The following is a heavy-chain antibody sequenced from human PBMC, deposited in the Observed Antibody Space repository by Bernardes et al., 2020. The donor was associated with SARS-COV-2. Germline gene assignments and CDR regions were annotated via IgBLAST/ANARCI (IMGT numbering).Heavy chain of an antibody. CDR1: GYTFTAYV. CDR3: ARALISDCSGGSCYPDYGDYFDY. Sequence: ASVKVSCKTSGYTFTAYVIIWVRQAPGQGLESMGWISAYNGYTNYAQKFQGRVTMTTDTSTSTAYMELRSLRSDDTGVYYCARALISDCSGGSCYPDYGDYFDYWGQGTLLTVSS. D-gene: IGHD2-15*01. V-gene: IGHV1-18*01. J-gene: IGHJ4*02. CDR2: ISAYNGYT.